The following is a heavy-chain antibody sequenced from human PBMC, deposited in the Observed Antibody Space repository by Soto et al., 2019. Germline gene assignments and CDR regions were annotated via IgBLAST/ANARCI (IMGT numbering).Heavy chain of an antibody. D-gene: IGHD5-18*01. CDR3: ARDLEDTYGSNWFDP. V-gene: IGHV1-2*04. CDR1: GYTFTGYY. Sequence: ASVKVSCKASGYTFTGYYMHWVRQAPGQGLEWMGWINPNSGGTNYAQKFQGWVTMTTDTSTSTAYMDLSRLRSDDTAVYYCARDLEDTYGSNWFDPWGQGTLVTVSS. CDR2: INPNSGGT. J-gene: IGHJ5*02.